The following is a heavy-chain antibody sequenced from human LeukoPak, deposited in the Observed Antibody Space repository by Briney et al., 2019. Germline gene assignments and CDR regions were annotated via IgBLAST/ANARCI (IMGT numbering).Heavy chain of an antibody. Sequence: GGSLRLSCAASGFTFSSDSMNWVRQAPGKGLEWVSYISSSSSTIYYADSVKGRFTISRDNAKNSLYLQMNSLRAEDTAVYYCARTLLYYYASSGLHPWGQGTLVTVSS. CDR2: ISSSSSTI. D-gene: IGHD3-22*01. CDR3: ARTLLYYYASSGLHP. CDR1: GFTFSSDS. V-gene: IGHV3-48*01. J-gene: IGHJ5*02.